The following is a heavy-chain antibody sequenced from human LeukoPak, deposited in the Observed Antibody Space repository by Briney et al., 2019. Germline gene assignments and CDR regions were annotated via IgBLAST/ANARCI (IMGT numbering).Heavy chain of an antibody. J-gene: IGHJ6*03. CDR3: ASTPMVRGVPDGYYYYMDV. V-gene: IGHV4-39*07. D-gene: IGHD3-10*01. Sequence: SETLSLTCTVSGGSISSSSYYWGWIRQPPGKGLEWIGSIYYSGSTYYNPSLKSRVTISVDTSKNQFSLKLSSVTAADTAVYYCASTPMVRGVPDGYYYYMDVWGKGTTVTVSS. CDR1: GGSISSSSYY. CDR2: IYYSGST.